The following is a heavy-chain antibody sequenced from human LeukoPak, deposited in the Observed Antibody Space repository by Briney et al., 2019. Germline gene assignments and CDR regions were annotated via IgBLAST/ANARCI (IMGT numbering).Heavy chain of an antibody. CDR2: INPNSGGT. D-gene: IGHD3-22*01. Sequence: ASVKVSCKASGYTFTGYYMHWVRQAPGQGLEWMGRINPNSGGTNYAQKFQGRVTMTRDTSISTSYMELSRLRSDDTAVYYCARDRYYYDSSGYSAGYAFDIWGQGTMVTVSS. CDR3: ARDRYYYDSSGYSAGYAFDI. J-gene: IGHJ3*02. V-gene: IGHV1-2*06. CDR1: GYTFTGYY.